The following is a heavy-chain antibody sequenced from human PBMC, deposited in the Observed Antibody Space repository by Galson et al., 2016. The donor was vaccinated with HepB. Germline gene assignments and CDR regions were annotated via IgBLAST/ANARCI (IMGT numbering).Heavy chain of an antibody. D-gene: IGHD3-10*01. CDR3: GRHKHGSGSCDY. CDR1: GFTFTAYA. Sequence: SVKVSCKASGFTFTAYAIHWVRQAPGQSYEWMGWLSAGNGDTGYSPKFQGRVTLTRDTSANIAYMDLSGLRYEDTAVYYCGRHKHGSGSCDYWGQGTVITVSS. J-gene: IGHJ4*02. V-gene: IGHV1-3*01. CDR2: LSAGNGDT.